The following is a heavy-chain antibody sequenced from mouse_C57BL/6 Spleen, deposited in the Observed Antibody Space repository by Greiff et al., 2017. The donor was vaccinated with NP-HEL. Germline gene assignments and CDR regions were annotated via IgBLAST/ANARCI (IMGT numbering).Heavy chain of an antibody. Sequence: VQLQQSGAELVRPGTSVKVSCKASGYAFTNYLIEWVKQRPGQGLEWIGVINPGSGGTNYNEKFKGKATLTADKSSSTAYMQLSSLTSEDSAVYFCARGRGLDAMDYWGQGTSVTVSS. D-gene: IGHD2-4*01. J-gene: IGHJ4*01. CDR1: GYAFTNYL. CDR2: INPGSGGT. V-gene: IGHV1-54*01. CDR3: ARGRGLDAMDY.